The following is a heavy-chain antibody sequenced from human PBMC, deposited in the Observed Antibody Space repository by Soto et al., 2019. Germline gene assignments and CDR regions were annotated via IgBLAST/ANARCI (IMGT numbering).Heavy chain of an antibody. Sequence: GESLKISCKGSGYSFTSYWIGWVRQMPGKGLEWMGIIYPGDSDTRYSPSFQGQVTISADKSISTAYLQWSSLKASDTAMYYCARRSPSMAAAGHYYYYYGMDVWGQGTTVTVSS. D-gene: IGHD6-13*01. CDR3: ARRSPSMAAAGHYYYYYGMDV. CDR1: GYSFTSYW. V-gene: IGHV5-51*01. CDR2: IYPGDSDT. J-gene: IGHJ6*02.